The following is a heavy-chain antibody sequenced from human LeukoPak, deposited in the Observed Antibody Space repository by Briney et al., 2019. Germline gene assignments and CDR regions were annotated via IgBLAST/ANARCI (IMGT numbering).Heavy chain of an antibody. Sequence: GGSLRLSCAASGFTFSSHWMHWVRQAPGKGLVWVSHINSDGSGTSYADSVKGRFTISRDNAKNSLLLQMNSLRAEDTAVYYCARVGCSGGGCPIDYWGQGTLVTVSS. D-gene: IGHD2-15*01. J-gene: IGHJ4*02. CDR3: ARVGCSGGGCPIDY. V-gene: IGHV3-74*01. CDR2: INSDGSGT. CDR1: GFTFSSHW.